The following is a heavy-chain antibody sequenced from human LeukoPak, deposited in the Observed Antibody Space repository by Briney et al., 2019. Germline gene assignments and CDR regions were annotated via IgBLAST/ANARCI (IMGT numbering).Heavy chain of an antibody. Sequence: SETLSLTCAVYGGSFSGYYWSWIRQPPGKGLEWIGEINHSGSTNYIPSLKSRVTISVDTSTNQFSLKLSSVTAADTAVYYCARGIFGGSFYLDYWGQGTLVTVSS. J-gene: IGHJ4*02. V-gene: IGHV4-34*01. CDR2: INHSGST. CDR3: ARGIFGGSFYLDY. D-gene: IGHD3-3*01. CDR1: GGSFSGYY.